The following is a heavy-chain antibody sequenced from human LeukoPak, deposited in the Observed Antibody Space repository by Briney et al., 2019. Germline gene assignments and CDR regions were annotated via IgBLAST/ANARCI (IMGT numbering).Heavy chain of an antibody. CDR3: ARESTALTEFVVVPAARTLDY. D-gene: IGHD2-2*01. V-gene: IGHV3-21*01. CDR1: GFTFSTYS. CDR2: ISPDSNYK. J-gene: IGHJ4*02. Sequence: GESLRLSCAASGFTFSTYSMNWLRLAPGKGLEWVSSISPDSNYKYYVDSVKGRFTISRDNAKSSLYLQMNSLRAEDTAVYYCARESTALTEFVVVPAARTLDYWGQGTLVTVSS.